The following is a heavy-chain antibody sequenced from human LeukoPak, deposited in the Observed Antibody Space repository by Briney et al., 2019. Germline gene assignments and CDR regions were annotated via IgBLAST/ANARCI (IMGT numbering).Heavy chain of an antibody. J-gene: IGHJ4*02. D-gene: IGHD2-21*02. CDR3: ARGGCGGDCYINY. Sequence: GGSLRLSCAASGFTFSSYWMSWVRQAPGKGLEWVANIKQDGSEKYYVDSVKGRFTISRDNSKNTLYLQMNSLRAEDTAVYYCARGGCGGDCYINYWGQGTLVTVSS. CDR1: GFTFSSYW. V-gene: IGHV3-7*03. CDR2: IKQDGSEK.